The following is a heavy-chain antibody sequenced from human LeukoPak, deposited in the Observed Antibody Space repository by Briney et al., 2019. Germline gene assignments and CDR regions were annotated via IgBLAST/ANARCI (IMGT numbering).Heavy chain of an antibody. CDR1: GFTFSSYG. CDR3: AKGSTGHPYTFVDY. D-gene: IGHD2-2*02. V-gene: IGHV3-30*18. CDR2: ISYDGSNK. J-gene: IGHJ4*02. Sequence: GGSLRLSCAASGFTFSSYGMHWVRQAPGKGLEWVAVISYDGSNKYYADSVKGRFTISRDNSKNTLYLQMNSLRAEDTAVYYCAKGSTGHPYTFVDYWGQGTLVTVSS.